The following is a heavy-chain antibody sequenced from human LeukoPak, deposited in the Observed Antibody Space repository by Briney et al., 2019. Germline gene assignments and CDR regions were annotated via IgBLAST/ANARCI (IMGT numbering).Heavy chain of an antibody. CDR3: ARYYDILTGPFDY. V-gene: IGHV3-7*03. Sequence: GGPLRLFCAASGITFSNYWMSWVRQAPGKGLEWVANINPDGSEKNYAHSVKGRFTISRDNAKNSLSLQMNSLKASDTAMYYCARYYDILTGPFDYWGQGTLVTVSS. CDR2: INPDGSEK. CDR1: GITFSNYW. D-gene: IGHD3-9*01. J-gene: IGHJ4*02.